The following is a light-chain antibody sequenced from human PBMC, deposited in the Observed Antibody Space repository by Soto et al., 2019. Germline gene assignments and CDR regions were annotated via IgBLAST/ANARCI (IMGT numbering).Light chain of an antibody. Sequence: EIVLTQSPGTLSLSTGERATLSCRASQTVGNNYLAWYQQKPCQAPRLLIHTASIRATGIPDRFSGSGSGTDFTLTVSRLEPEDLAVYYCKQHATSPLTFGQGTTLEI. J-gene: IGKJ2*01. CDR3: KQHATSPLT. CDR1: QTVGNNY. CDR2: TAS. V-gene: IGKV3-20*01.